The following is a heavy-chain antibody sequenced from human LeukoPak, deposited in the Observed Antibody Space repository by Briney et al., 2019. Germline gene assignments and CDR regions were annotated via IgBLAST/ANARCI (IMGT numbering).Heavy chain of an antibody. CDR3: TRSPDGRNWFDP. CDR1: GFTFSHHW. J-gene: IGHJ5*02. Sequence: GGSLGLSCAASGFTFSHHWMHWVRQAPGKGLVWVSHISSDESSTTYADSVKGRFTISRDNRKNTLYLQMNSLRVEDTAMYYCTRSPDGRNWFDPWGQGTLVTVSS. D-gene: IGHD1-14*01. CDR2: ISSDESST. V-gene: IGHV3-74*01.